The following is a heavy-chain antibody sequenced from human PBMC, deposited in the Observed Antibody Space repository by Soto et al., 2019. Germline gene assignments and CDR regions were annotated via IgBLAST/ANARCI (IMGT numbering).Heavy chain of an antibody. CDR3: ARGRYFDWSPYFDY. Sequence: PSETLSLTCTVSGGSISGSRCHWGWIRQPPGKGLEWIASIKYSGTTFYNPSLKSRVTLSVDTSKNQFALKLSSVTAADTAVYYCARGRYFDWSPYFDYWGQGTLVTVSS. J-gene: IGHJ4*02. V-gene: IGHV4-39*06. CDR2: IKYSGTT. CDR1: GGSISGSRCH. D-gene: IGHD3-9*01.